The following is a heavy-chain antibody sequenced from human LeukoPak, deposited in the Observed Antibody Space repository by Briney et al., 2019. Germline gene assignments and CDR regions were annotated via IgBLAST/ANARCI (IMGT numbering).Heavy chain of an antibody. CDR3: ARDLNYDFWNGYYPTQYYFDY. CDR2: ISSSSSYI. V-gene: IGHV3-21*01. J-gene: IGHJ4*02. CDR1: GFTFSSYS. Sequence: GGSLRLSCAASGFTFSSYSMNWVRQAPGKGLEWVSSISSSSSYIYYADSVKGRFTISRDNAKNSLYLQMNRLRAEDTAVYYCARDLNYDFWNGYYPTQYYFDYWGQGTLVTVSS. D-gene: IGHD3-3*01.